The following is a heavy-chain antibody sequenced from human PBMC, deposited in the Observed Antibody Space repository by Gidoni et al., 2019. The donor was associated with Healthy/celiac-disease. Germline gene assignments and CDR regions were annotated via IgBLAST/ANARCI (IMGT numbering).Heavy chain of an antibody. V-gene: IGHV4-39*01. CDR1: GGSIISSSYY. CDR2: IYYSGST. D-gene: IGHD2-2*01. Sequence: QLQLQESGPGLVKPSETLSLTCTVSGGSIISSSYYWGWIRQPPGKGLEWIGSIYYSGSTYYNPSLKSRVTISVDTSKNQFSLKLSSVTAADTAVYYCAREDIVVVPAAFLGVGFDYWGQGTLVTVSS. CDR3: AREDIVVVPAAFLGVGFDY. J-gene: IGHJ4*02.